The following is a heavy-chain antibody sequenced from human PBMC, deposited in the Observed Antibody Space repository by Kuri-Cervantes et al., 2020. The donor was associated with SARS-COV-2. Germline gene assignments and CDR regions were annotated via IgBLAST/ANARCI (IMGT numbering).Heavy chain of an antibody. CDR3: ARHLYYDFWSGYYRGSRYYYYYMDV. D-gene: IGHD3-3*01. CDR1: RGSISSDY. CDR2: IYYLGST. Sequence: GSLRLSCTVSRGSISSDYWSWIRQPHGKGLELIGYIYYLGSTNYNPSLESRVTISLDTSRNQFSLKLSSVTAADTAVYYCARHLYYDFWSGYYRGSRYYYYYMDVWGKGTTVTVSS. J-gene: IGHJ6*03. V-gene: IGHV4-59*08.